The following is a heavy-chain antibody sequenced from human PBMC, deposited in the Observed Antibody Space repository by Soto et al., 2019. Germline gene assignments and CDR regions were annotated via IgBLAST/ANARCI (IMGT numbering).Heavy chain of an antibody. CDR3: TTEWSLSLWFEELSTGGS. CDR2: IKSRSEGGTT. Sequence: PGGSLRLSCAASAITFSKAWMSWVRQAPGKGLEWVGHIKSRSEGGTTDYAAPVKGRFSISRDDSKNTMYLQMTSLKIDDTAVYYCTTEWSLSLWFEELSTGGSWGQRTLVTVSS. J-gene: IGHJ1*01. V-gene: IGHV3-15*01. CDR1: AITFSKAW. D-gene: IGHD3-10*01.